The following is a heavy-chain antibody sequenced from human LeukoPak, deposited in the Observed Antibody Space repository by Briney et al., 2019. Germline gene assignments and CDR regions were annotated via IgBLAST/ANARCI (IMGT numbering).Heavy chain of an antibody. CDR2: IYFSGGT. V-gene: IGHV4-39*07. CDR3: ARDSCSSTSCRKKFDN. D-gene: IGHD2-2*01. J-gene: IGHJ4*02. CDR1: GGSISSANYY. Sequence: PSETLSLTCAISGGSISSANYYWGWVRQPPGKGLEWIGSIYFSGGTYYNPSLKSRVTISVETSKVQFSLKLSSVTAADTAVYYCARDSCSSTSCRKKFDNWGQGTLVTVSS.